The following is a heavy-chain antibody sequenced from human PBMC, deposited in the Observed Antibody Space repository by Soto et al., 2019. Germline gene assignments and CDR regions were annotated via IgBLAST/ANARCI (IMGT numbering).Heavy chain of an antibody. CDR1: GFPVSSNC. J-gene: IGHJ4*02. D-gene: IGHD6-13*01. Sequence: GGSLRLSCAASGFPVSSNCMSWVRQAPGKGLEWVSVIYSGGSTYYEDSVKGRFTISRDNSKNTLYLHMNSLRAEDTAVYYCAKSIAAPGSLDYWGQGTLVTVSS. CDR3: AKSIAAPGSLDY. V-gene: IGHV3-53*05. CDR2: IYSGGST.